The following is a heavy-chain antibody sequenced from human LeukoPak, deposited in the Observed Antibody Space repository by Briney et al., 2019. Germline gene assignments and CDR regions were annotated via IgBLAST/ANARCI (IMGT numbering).Heavy chain of an antibody. CDR2: INPSGGST. V-gene: IGHV1-46*01. CDR1: GYTFTSYY. CDR3: ARGGFGFWSGYYYYLDD. J-gene: IGHJ4*02. Sequence: ASVKVSCKASGYTFTSYYMHWVRQAPGQGLEWMGIINPSGGSTSYAQKFQGRVTMTRDTSTSTVYMELSSLRSEDTAVYYCARGGFGFWSGYYYYLDDWGQGTLVTVSS. D-gene: IGHD3-3*01.